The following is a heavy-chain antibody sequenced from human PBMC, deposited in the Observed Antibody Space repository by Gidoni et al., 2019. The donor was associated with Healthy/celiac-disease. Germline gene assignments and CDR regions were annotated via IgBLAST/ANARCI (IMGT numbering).Heavy chain of an antibody. J-gene: IGHJ6*02. CDR3: ARVGSSGGYYYYGMDV. CDR1: GGTFSSYA. Sequence: QVQLVQSGAEVKKPGSSVKVSCKASGGTFSSYAISWVRQAPGQGLEWMGGIIPIFGTANYAQKFQGRVTITADKSTSTAYMELSSLRSGDTAVYYCARVGSSGGYYYYGMDVWGQGTTVTXSS. CDR2: IIPIFGTA. V-gene: IGHV1-69*06. D-gene: IGHD3-22*01.